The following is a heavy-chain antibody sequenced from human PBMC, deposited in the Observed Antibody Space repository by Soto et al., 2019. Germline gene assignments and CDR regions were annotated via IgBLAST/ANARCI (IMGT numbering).Heavy chain of an antibody. J-gene: IGHJ3*02. CDR2: ISYDGSNK. CDR1: GFTFSSYA. Sequence: GGSRRLSCAASGFTFSSYAMHWVRQAPGKGLEWVAVISYDGSNKYYADSVKGRFTISRDNSKNTLYLQMNSLRAEDTAVYYCARDHGGSYDAFDIWGQGTMVTVSS. CDR3: ARDHGGSYDAFDI. D-gene: IGHD1-26*01. V-gene: IGHV3-30*04.